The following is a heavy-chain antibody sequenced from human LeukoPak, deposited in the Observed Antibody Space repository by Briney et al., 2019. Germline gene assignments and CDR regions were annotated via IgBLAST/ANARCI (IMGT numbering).Heavy chain of an antibody. V-gene: IGHV1-8*01. Sequence: ASVKVSCKASGYTFTSYDINWMRQATGQGLEWMGWMNPNSGNAGYAQKFQGRVTMTRNTSISTAYMELSSLRSEDTAVYYCARGVGYCSGGSCYYTTVYNWFDPWGQGTLVTVSS. CDR3: ARGVGYCSGGSCYYTTVYNWFDP. CDR1: GYTFTSYD. J-gene: IGHJ5*02. D-gene: IGHD2-15*01. CDR2: MNPNSGNA.